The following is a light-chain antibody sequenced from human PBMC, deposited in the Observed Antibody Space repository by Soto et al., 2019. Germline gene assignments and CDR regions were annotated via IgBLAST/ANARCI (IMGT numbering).Light chain of an antibody. CDR3: QQRTDWALYT. J-gene: IGKJ2*01. Sequence: EIVLTQSPATLSLSPGEKATLSCRASQSVSTYLAWYKQKPGQAPRLLIYGASNRATGIPARFSGSGSGTDFTLTISSLEPEDFAVYYCQQRTDWALYTFGQGTRLEIK. V-gene: IGKV3-11*01. CDR2: GAS. CDR1: QSVSTY.